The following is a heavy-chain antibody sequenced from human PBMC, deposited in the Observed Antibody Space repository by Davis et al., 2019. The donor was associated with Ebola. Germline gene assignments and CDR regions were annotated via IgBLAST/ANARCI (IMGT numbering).Heavy chain of an antibody. Sequence: SGPTLVKPTQTLTLTCTFSGFSLSTSGVGVGWIRQPPGKALEWLALIYWDDDKRYSPSLKSRLTITKDTSKNQVVLTMTNMDPVETATYYRANMLGLINWFDPWGQGTLVTVSS. V-gene: IGHV2-5*02. J-gene: IGHJ5*02. CDR2: IYWDDDK. D-gene: IGHD2/OR15-2a*01. CDR1: GFSLSTSGVG. CDR3: ANMLGLINWFDP.